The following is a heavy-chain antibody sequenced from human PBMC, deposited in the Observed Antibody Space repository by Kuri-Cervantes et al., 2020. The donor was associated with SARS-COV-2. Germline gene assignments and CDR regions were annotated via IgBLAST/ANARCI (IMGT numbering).Heavy chain of an antibody. Sequence: GESLKISCTVSGGSISSSSYYWGWIRQAPGKGLEWVAVISYDGSKKDYTASGKGRFTISRDNSQNTLYLQMKSLRTEDTALYYCARDRVGVHDPWGQGTLVTVSS. CDR3: ARDRVGVHDP. J-gene: IGHJ5*02. V-gene: IGHV3-30-3*01. CDR1: GGSISSSS. CDR2: ISYDGSKK. D-gene: IGHD2-21*01.